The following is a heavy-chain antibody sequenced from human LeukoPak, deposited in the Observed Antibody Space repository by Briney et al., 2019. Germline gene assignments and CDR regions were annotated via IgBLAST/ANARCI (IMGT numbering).Heavy chain of an antibody. CDR1: GFTFSSYA. V-gene: IGHV3-23*01. D-gene: IGHD2-15*01. CDR2: ISDNGGRT. CDR3: ARVLRYCSGGNCYSGGLGYMDV. Sequence: SGGSLRLSCAASGFTFSSYAMSWVRQAPGKGLEWVSSISDNGGRTYHADSVKGRFTISRDNSKNTLFLQMNSLRAEDTAVYYCARVLRYCSGGNCYSGGLGYMDVWGKGTTVTISS. J-gene: IGHJ6*03.